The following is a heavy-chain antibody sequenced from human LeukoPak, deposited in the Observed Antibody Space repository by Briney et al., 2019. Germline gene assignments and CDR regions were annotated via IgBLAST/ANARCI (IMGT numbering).Heavy chain of an antibody. CDR2: ISRSSSYI. D-gene: IGHD7-27*01. CDR1: GFTFSSYS. Sequence: GGSLRLSCAASGFTFSSYSMNWVRQAPGKGLEWFSSISRSSSYIYYADSVKGRFTISRDNAKNSLYLQMNSPRAEDTAVYYCARVNWAWGSDYWGQGTLVTVSS. V-gene: IGHV3-21*01. J-gene: IGHJ4*02. CDR3: ARVNWAWGSDY.